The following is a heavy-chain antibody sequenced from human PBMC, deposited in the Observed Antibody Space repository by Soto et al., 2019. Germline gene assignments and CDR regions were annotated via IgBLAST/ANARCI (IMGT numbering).Heavy chain of an antibody. V-gene: IGHV1-69*02. D-gene: IGHD6-13*01. CDR3: SLGSWSAETFDI. Sequence: SVKVSCKASGYTFSTYTIIWVRQAPGQGLEWMGRILPVLDITNSAQRFQGRVTMTADKSTSTAYLELTSLTSEDTAVYFCSLGSWSAETFDIWGRGTMVTVSS. CDR2: ILPVLDIT. J-gene: IGHJ3*02. CDR1: GYTFSTYT.